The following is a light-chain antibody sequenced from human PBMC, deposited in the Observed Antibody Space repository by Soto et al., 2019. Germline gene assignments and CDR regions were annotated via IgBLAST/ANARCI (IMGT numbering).Light chain of an antibody. V-gene: IGKV1-5*03. CDR1: QSISSW. CDR3: QQYNSYLYT. J-gene: IGKJ2*01. Sequence: DIQMTQSPSTLSASVGDRVTITCRASQSISSWLAWYQQKQGKAPKVXIYKASSLESGVLSRFSGSGSGTEFTLTISSLQPDDFATYYCQQYNSYLYTFGQGTKVDIK. CDR2: KAS.